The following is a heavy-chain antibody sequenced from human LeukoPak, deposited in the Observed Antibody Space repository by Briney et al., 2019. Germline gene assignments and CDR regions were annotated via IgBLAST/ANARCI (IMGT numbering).Heavy chain of an antibody. J-gene: IGHJ2*01. CDR1: GGSISSSSYY. D-gene: IGHD5-18*01. V-gene: IGHV4-39*07. CDR2: IYYSGST. CDR3: ASRSSVDTPTFYFDL. Sequence: SETLSLTCTVSGGSISSSSYYWGWIRQPPGKGLEWIGSIYYSGSTYYNPSLKSRVTISVDTSKNQFSLKLSSVTAADTAVYYCASRSSVDTPTFYFDLWGRGTLVTVSS.